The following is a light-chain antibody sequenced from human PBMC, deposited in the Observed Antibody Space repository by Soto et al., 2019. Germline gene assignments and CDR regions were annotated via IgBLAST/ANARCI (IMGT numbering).Light chain of an antibody. J-gene: IGKJ1*01. Sequence: EIVMTQSPATLSVSPGERATLSSRASQSVSSNLAWYQQKPGQAPRLLIYGASTRATGIPARFSGSGSGTEFTLTISSLQSEDFAVYYCQQYNNWWTFGPGTKVDIK. V-gene: IGKV3-15*01. CDR2: GAS. CDR3: QQYNNWWT. CDR1: QSVSSN.